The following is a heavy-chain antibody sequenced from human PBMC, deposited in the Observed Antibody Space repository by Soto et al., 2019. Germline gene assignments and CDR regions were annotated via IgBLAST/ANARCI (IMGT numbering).Heavy chain of an antibody. D-gene: IGHD3-3*01. CDR1: GGTFSSYA. CDR2: IIPIFGTA. V-gene: IGHV1-69*13. CDR3: ARWEGVGFDTIFGVYGFDP. Sequence: SVKVSCKASGGTFSSYAISWVRQAPGQGLEWMGGIIPIFGTANYAQKFQGRVTITADESTSTAYMELSSLRSEDTAVYYCARWEGVGFDTIFGVYGFDPWGQGTLVTVSS. J-gene: IGHJ5*02.